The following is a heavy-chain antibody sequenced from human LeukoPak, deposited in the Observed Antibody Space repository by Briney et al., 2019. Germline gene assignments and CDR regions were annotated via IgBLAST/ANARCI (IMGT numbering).Heavy chain of an antibody. CDR3: ARGLAAAGHLDY. J-gene: IGHJ4*02. D-gene: IGHD6-13*01. CDR2: IIPIFGTA. CDR1: GGTFSSYA. Sequence: VASVKVSCKASGGTFSSYAISWVRQAPGQGLEWMGGIIPIFGTANYAQKFQGRVTITADESTSTAYMELSSLRSEDTAVYYCARGLAAAGHLDYWGQGTLVTVSS. V-gene: IGHV1-69*01.